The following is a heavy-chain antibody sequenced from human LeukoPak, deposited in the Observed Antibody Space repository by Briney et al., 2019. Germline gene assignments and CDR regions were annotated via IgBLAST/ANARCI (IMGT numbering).Heavy chain of an antibody. CDR1: GFTFRTYW. Sequence: GGSLRLSCAASGFTFRTYWMSWVRQAPGKGLEGVAYIKYEGSEEYYVDSVKGRFTISRDNAKNSLYLQLNSLGAEDTAMYYCTRGAWDGYNYGWGQGTLVTVSS. V-gene: IGHV3-7*04. CDR3: TRGAWDGYNYG. J-gene: IGHJ1*01. CDR2: IKYEGSEE. D-gene: IGHD5-24*01.